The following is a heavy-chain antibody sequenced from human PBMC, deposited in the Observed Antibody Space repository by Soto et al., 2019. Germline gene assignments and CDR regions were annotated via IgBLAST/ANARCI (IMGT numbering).Heavy chain of an antibody. J-gene: IGHJ6*04. CDR3: ARNYGAGDVEYYHYGMDG. D-gene: IGHD3-10*01. CDR1: GFSLSNARMG. V-gene: IGHV2-26*01. Sequence: SGPTLVNPTETLTLTCTVSGFSLSNARMGVSWIRQPPGKALEWLAHIFSNDEKSYSTSLKSRLTISKDTSKSQVVLTMTNMDPVDTATYYCARNYGAGDVEYYHYGMDGWGKGTTVPVSS. CDR2: IFSNDEK.